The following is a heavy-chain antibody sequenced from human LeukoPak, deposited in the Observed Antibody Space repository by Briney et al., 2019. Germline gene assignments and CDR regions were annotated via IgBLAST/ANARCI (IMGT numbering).Heavy chain of an antibody. Sequence: ASVKVSCKASGGSFSSHAISWVRQAPGQGLEWMGGIIPIFGTANYAERFQGRVTITADDSTSTAYMELSSLRSEDTAVYYCARSKNYYDSSGYDRYYYYGMDVWGQGTTVTVSS. D-gene: IGHD3-22*01. CDR2: IIPIFGTA. CDR1: GGSFSSHA. V-gene: IGHV1-69*13. J-gene: IGHJ6*02. CDR3: ARSKNYYDSSGYDRYYYYGMDV.